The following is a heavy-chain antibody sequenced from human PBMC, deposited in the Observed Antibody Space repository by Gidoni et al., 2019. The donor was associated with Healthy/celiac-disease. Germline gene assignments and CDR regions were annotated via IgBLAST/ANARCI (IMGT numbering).Heavy chain of an antibody. Sequence: EVQLVTSGGGVVQPGGSLKLSCAAAGFTFTSSAMHWVRQVSGNGLEWVGRIRSKANSYATAYAASVKGRFTISRDDSNNTSYLQMNSLKTEDTAVYYCTSSSFPLEGVTKVDYWGQGTLVTVSS. CDR3: TSSSFPLEGVTKVDY. CDR1: GFTFTSSA. CDR2: IRSKANSYAT. V-gene: IGHV3-73*02. J-gene: IGHJ4*02. D-gene: IGHD2-21*02.